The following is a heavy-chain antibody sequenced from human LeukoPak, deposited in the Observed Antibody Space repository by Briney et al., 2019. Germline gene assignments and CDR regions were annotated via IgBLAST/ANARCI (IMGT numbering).Heavy chain of an antibody. CDR1: GDSISSSSYY. J-gene: IGHJ4*02. CDR2: IYYSGST. Sequence: ETLSLTCTVSGDSISSSSYYWGWIRQPPGKGLEWIGSIYYSGSTYYNPSLKSRVTISVDTSKNQFSLKLSSVTAADTAVYYCARVNLGCSWPHFDYWGQGTLVTVSS. CDR3: ARVNLGCSWPHFDY. V-gene: IGHV4-39*07. D-gene: IGHD6-13*01.